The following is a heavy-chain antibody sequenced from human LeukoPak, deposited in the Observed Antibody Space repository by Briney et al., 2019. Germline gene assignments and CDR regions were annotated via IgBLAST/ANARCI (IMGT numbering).Heavy chain of an antibody. CDR3: ARLARLTLIRGITGYHSLDV. V-gene: IGHV4-59*01. Sequence: SETLSLTCTVSSDSINNFYWSWIRQPPEGGLEYIGYIYYSGSTNYNPSLKSRLTISIGTSKSQFSMKLSSVTAADTAVYYCARLARLTLIRGITGYHSLDVWGKGTKVTVSS. CDR1: SDSINNFY. CDR2: IYYSGST. J-gene: IGHJ6*04. D-gene: IGHD3-10*01.